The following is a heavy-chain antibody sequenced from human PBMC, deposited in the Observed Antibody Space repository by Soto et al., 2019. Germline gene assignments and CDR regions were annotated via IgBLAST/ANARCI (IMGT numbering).Heavy chain of an antibody. CDR2: ISGTSTDI. J-gene: IGHJ3*02. CDR1: GFSFSSYS. CDR3: ARESDPAKALDI. Sequence: EVQVVESGGGLVKPGGSLRLSCAASGFSFSSYSLNWFRQAPGKGLEWVSSISGTSTDIYYTDLVKGRFTISRDNVKNSLYLQMNSLRAEDTAVYYCARESDPAKALDIWGQGTMVTVSS. V-gene: IGHV3-21*01.